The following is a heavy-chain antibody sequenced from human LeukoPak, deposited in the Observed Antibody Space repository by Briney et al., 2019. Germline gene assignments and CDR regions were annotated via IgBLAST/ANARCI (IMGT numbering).Heavy chain of an antibody. J-gene: IGHJ4*02. CDR1: GFTLSSYA. V-gene: IGHV3-23*01. D-gene: IGHD3-10*01. CDR3: AKGVWFGDQPASDY. Sequence: GGSLRLSCAASGFTLSSYAMSWVRQAPGKGLEWVSAISDSGNTYHADSVKGRFTISRDSSKNTLFLQMNRLRPEDAAVYYCAKGVWFGDQPASDYWGQGTLVTVSS. CDR2: ISDSGNT.